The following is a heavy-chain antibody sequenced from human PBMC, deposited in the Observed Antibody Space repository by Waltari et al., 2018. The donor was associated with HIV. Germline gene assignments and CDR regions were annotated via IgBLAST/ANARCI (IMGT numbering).Heavy chain of an antibody. Sequence: EVQLLESGGGLVQPGGSLRLSCAASGFTFSSYAMSWVRQAPGKGMELVSAISGSGGSTYYADSVKGRFTISRDNSKNTLYLQMNSLRAEDTAVYYCAKDSGIVVVIGSLNWFDPWGQGTLVTVSS. J-gene: IGHJ5*02. D-gene: IGHD3-22*01. CDR3: AKDSGIVVVIGSLNWFDP. CDR1: GFTFSSYA. CDR2: ISGSGGST. V-gene: IGHV3-23*01.